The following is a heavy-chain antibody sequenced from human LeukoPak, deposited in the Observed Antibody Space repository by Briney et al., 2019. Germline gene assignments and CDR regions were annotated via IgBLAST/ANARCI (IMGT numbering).Heavy chain of an antibody. CDR2: INHSGST. D-gene: IGHD6-13*01. Sequence: SETLSLTCTVSGGSISSNSYYWSWIRQPPGKGLEWIGEINHSGSTNYNPSLKSRVTISVDTSKNQFSLKLSSVTAADTAVYYCARGRSAADYYFDYWGQGTLVTVSS. CDR1: GGSISSNSYY. J-gene: IGHJ4*02. V-gene: IGHV4-39*07. CDR3: ARGRSAADYYFDY.